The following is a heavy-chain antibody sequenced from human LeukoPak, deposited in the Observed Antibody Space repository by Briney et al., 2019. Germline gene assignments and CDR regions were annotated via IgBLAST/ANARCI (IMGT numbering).Heavy chain of an antibody. V-gene: IGHV1-46*01. CDR2: IHPSDGST. Sequence: AAVKDSCKASGYMFTGYYMHWVRQAPGQGPEWMGVIHPSDGSTSYAPKFQGRVTMTRDTSTTTVYMELSSLTSEDTAVYYCSRGGSSSFYFDYWGQGTLVTVSS. J-gene: IGHJ4*02. CDR3: SRGGSSSFYFDY. D-gene: IGHD6-13*01. CDR1: GYMFTGYY.